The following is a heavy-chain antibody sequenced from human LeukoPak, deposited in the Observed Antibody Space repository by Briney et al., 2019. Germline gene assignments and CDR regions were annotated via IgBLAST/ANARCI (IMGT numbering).Heavy chain of an antibody. J-gene: IGHJ4*02. CDR3: AKGLTWDSTSCSD. D-gene: IGHD2-2*01. CDR2: ISGSGGST. CDR1: GFTFSSYA. Sequence: GGSLRLSCAASGFTFSSYAMSWVRQAPGKGLEWVSGISGSGGSTYYADSVKGRFTISRDNFKSTLYLQMNSLRAEDTAVYYCAKGLTWDSTSCSDWGQGTLVTVSS. V-gene: IGHV3-23*01.